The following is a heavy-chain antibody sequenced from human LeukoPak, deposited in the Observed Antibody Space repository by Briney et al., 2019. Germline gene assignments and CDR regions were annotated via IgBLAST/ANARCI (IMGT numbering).Heavy chain of an antibody. V-gene: IGHV3-33*01. D-gene: IGHD2-2*01. CDR3: AREVDSPPTLTLNYYFDY. CDR1: GFTFSSYG. Sequence: SLRLSCAASGFTFSSYGMHWVRQAPGKGLEWVAVIWYDGSNKYYADSVKGRFTISRDNSKNTLYLQMNSLRAEDTAVYYCAREVDSPPTLTLNYYFDYWGQGTLVTVSS. CDR2: IWYDGSNK. J-gene: IGHJ4*02.